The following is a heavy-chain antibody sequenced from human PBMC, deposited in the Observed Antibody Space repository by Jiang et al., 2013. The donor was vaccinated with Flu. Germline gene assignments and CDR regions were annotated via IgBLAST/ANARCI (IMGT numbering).Heavy chain of an antibody. CDR2: IHYSGST. CDR1: GGSISSYY. V-gene: IGHV4-59*01. CDR3: ARVDNAGSRRWFDP. J-gene: IGHJ5*02. D-gene: IGHD3-10*01. Sequence: LLKPSETLSLTCSVSGGSISSYYWSWIRQPPGKGLEWIGYIHYSGSTNYNPSLNSRVTISLDTSKNQFSLNLIFVTAADTAVYYCARVDNAGSRRWFDPWGQGTLGHRLL.